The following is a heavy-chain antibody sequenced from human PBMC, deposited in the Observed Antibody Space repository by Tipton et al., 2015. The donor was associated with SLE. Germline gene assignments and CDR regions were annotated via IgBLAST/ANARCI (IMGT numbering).Heavy chain of an antibody. V-gene: IGHV3-7*01. CDR3: ARGRPVGPFDI. D-gene: IGHD1-26*01. CDR1: GLTFSSNW. Sequence: GSLRLSCAASGLTFSSNWMSWVRQVPGKGLEWVANIKEDGSEKYYVDSLKGRFTISRDNAKNSLYLQMNSLRAEDTAVYYCARGRPVGPFDIWGQGTMVTVSS. CDR2: IKEDGSEK. J-gene: IGHJ3*02.